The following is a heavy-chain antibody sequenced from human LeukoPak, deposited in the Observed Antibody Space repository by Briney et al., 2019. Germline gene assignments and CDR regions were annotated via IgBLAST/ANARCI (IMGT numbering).Heavy chain of an antibody. CDR1: GGSISTYY. Sequence: PSETLSLTCTVSGGSISTYYWSWIRQPPGKGLEWIGYIYYSGSTNYNPSLKSRVTISVDTSKNQFSLKPSSVTAADTAVYYCARRMDDAFDIWGQGTMVTVSS. D-gene: IGHD2-8*01. CDR2: IYYSGST. CDR3: ARRMDDAFDI. V-gene: IGHV4-59*01. J-gene: IGHJ3*02.